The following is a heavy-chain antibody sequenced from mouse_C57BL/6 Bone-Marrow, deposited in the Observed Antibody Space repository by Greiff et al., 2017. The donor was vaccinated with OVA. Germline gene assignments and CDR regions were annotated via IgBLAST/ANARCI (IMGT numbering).Heavy chain of an antibody. CDR3: ASGNYFDY. CDR2: FTLYSVAT. CDR1: YFAFLACA. V-gene: IGHV1-49*01. Sequence: QVQLQQSGAELVRPGSSVKLSCKASYFAFLACAMHWVKQRPGHGLEWIGTFTLYSVATEYSEFFKGKATLTTNTASSTAYMELSSLTSEDSAVYYCASGNYFDYWGQGTRVTVSA. D-gene: IGHD2-1*01. J-gene: IGHJ3*01.